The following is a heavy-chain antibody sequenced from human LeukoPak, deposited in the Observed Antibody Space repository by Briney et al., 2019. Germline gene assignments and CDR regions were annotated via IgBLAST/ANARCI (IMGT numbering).Heavy chain of an antibody. CDR3: ASRVRYYYDSSGYYYY. CDR1: GGSISSSSYS. V-gene: IGHV4-39*07. CDR2: IYYSGST. Sequence: PSETLSLTCTVSGGSISSSSYSWGWIRQPPGKGLVWIGSIYYSGSTYYNPSLKSRVTISVDTSKNQFSLKLSSVTAADTAVYYCASRVRYYYDSSGYYYYWGQGTLVTVSS. D-gene: IGHD3-22*01. J-gene: IGHJ4*02.